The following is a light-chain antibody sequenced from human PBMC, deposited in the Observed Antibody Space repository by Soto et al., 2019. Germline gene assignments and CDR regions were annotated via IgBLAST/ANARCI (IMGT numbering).Light chain of an antibody. CDR2: DAS. CDR3: QQYHNWPIT. Sequence: MVVTQSPATLAVSPGERATLSCRASQSVSSNLAWHQQKPGQAPRILMYDASTRATGIPARFSGSGSGTEFTLAISSLQSEDFAVYYCQQYHNWPITFGQGTRLEIK. J-gene: IGKJ5*01. V-gene: IGKV3-15*01. CDR1: QSVSSN.